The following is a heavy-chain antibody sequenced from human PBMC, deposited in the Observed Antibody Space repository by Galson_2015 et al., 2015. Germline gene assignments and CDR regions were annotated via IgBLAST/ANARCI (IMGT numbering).Heavy chain of an antibody. CDR3: VPESYSAMDV. J-gene: IGHJ6*03. V-gene: IGHV3-43*01. D-gene: IGHD2-15*01. Sequence: SLRLSCEASGFTFDDYTMHWVRQAPGQGLEWVSRIYCDGSTTCYSDSVKGRFTISRDNAKNTLYLHMKSLRPEDTAVYYCVPESYSAMDVWGKGTTVTVSS. CDR1: GFTFDDYT. CDR2: IYCDGSTT.